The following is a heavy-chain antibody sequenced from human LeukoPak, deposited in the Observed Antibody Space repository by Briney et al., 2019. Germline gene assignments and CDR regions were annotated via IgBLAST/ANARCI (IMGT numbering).Heavy chain of an antibody. CDR2: IRVKAHNYAT. CDR1: GFTLSDYS. D-gene: IGHD3-16*01. CDR3: AALRPFDY. J-gene: IGHJ4*02. V-gene: IGHV3-73*01. Sequence: GGSLRLSCAASGFTLSDYSMNWVRQASGKGLEWIGRIRVKAHNYATVYAASMKGRFTISRDDSKNTAYLQMTSLKPEDTAVYYCAALRPFDYWGQGTLVTVSS.